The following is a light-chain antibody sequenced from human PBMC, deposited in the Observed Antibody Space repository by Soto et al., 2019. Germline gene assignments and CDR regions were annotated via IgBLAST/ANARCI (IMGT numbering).Light chain of an antibody. J-gene: IGKJ2*01. CDR3: QQFAILPYT. CDR1: QSVSSSY. CDR2: GAS. V-gene: IGKV3-20*01. Sequence: EIVLTQSPGTLSLSPGKRATLSCRASQSVSSSYLAWYQQKPGQAPRLLIYGASSRATGIPDRFSGSGSGTDFTLTISRLELQDVAVYYCQQFAILPYTLGQGT.